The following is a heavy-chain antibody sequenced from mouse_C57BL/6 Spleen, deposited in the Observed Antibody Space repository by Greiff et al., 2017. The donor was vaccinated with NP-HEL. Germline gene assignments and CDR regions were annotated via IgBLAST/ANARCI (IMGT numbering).Heavy chain of an antibody. J-gene: IGHJ2*01. D-gene: IGHD1-1*01. CDR3: ARASYYYGSSYRVFDY. CDR1: GYSITSGYY. V-gene: IGHV3-6*01. Sequence: ESGPGLVKPSQSLSLTCSVTGYSITSGYYWNWIRQFPGNKLEWMGYISYDGSNNYNPSLKNRISITRDTSKNQFFLKLNSLTTEDTATYYCARASYYYGSSYRVFDYWGQGTTLTVSS. CDR2: ISYDGSN.